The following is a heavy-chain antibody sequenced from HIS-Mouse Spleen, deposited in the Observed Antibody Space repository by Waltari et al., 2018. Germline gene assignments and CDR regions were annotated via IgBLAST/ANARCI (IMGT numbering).Heavy chain of an antibody. J-gene: IGHJ3*02. CDR1: GWSFSCYY. CDR3: ARWSLCDAFDI. CDR2: INHSGST. Sequence: QVQLQQWGAGLLKPSETLSLTCAVYGWSFSCYYWSWIRQPPGKGLEWIGEINHSGSTNYNPSLKSRVTISVDTSKNQFSLKLSSVTAADTAVYYCARWSLCDAFDIWGQGTMVTVSS. V-gene: IGHV4-34*01.